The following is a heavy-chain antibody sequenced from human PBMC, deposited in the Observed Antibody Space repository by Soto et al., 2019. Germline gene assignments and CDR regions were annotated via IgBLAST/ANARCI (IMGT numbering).Heavy chain of an antibody. D-gene: IGHD6-13*01. V-gene: IGHV5-10-1*01. J-gene: IGHJ6*02. CDR2: IDPSDSYT. Sequence: PGESLKISCKGSGYSFTSYWISWVRQMPGKGLEWMGRIDPSDSYTNYSPSFQGHVTISADKSISTAYLQWSSLKASDTAMYYCARGPRYSSSWFYYNYGMDVWGQGTTVTVSS. CDR1: GYSFTSYW. CDR3: ARGPRYSSSWFYYNYGMDV.